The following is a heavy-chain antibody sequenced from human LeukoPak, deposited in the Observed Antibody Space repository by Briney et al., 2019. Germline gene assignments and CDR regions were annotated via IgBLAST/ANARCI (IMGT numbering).Heavy chain of an antibody. CDR1: GFTFSSYA. D-gene: IGHD3-3*01. V-gene: IGHV3-23*01. Sequence: GGSLRLSCAASGFTFSSYAMSWVRQAPGKGLEWVSAISGSGGSPYYADSVKGRFTISRDNSKNTLYLQMNSLRAEDTAVYYCAKDRLLTKFKDFWSGYYTGPAIDYWGQGTLVTVSS. J-gene: IGHJ4*02. CDR2: ISGSGGSP. CDR3: AKDRLLTKFKDFWSGYYTGPAIDY.